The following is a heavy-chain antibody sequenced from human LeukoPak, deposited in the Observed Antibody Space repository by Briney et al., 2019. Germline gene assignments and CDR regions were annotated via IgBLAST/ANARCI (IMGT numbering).Heavy chain of an antibody. CDR3: ALNDYGDYVAFDI. V-gene: IGHV4-34*01. J-gene: IGHJ3*02. CDR2: INHSGST. D-gene: IGHD4-17*01. Sequence: SETLSLTCAVYGGSFSGYYRSWIRQPPGKGLEWIGEINHSGSTNYNPSLKSRVTISVDTSKNQFSLKLSSVTAADTAVYYCALNDYGDYVAFDIWGQGTMVTVSS. CDR1: GGSFSGYY.